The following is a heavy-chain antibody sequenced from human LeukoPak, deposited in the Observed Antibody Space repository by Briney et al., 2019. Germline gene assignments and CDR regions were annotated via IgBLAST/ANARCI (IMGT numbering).Heavy chain of an antibody. D-gene: IGHD1-7*01. V-gene: IGHV1-2*02. CDR3: ARSGANWNYGGYFDY. CDR2: INPNSGGT. Sequence: GASVKVSCKASGYTFTGYYMHWVRQAPGQGLEWMGWINPNSGGTNYAQKFQGRVTMTRDTSISTAYMELSRLRSEDTAVYYCARSGANWNYGGYFDYWGQGTLVTVSS. J-gene: IGHJ4*02. CDR1: GYTFTGYY.